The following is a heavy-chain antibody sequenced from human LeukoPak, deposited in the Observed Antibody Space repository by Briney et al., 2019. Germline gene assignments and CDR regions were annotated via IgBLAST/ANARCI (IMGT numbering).Heavy chain of an antibody. CDR1: GGSITDYY. CDR3: ARSTFRSNWNL. CDR2: MYYSGSA. V-gene: IGHV4-59*08. J-gene: IGHJ4*02. D-gene: IGHD1-1*01. Sequence: SETLSLTCTVSGGSITDYYWSWIRHSSGKGLEWIGYMYYSGSAYYSPSLKTRVTISVDTSKNQFSLKLTSVTAADTAVYYCARSTFRSNWNLWGQGTLVTVSS.